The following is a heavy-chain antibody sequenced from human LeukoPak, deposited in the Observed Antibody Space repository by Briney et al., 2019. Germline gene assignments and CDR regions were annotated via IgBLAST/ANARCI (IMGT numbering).Heavy chain of an antibody. Sequence: VASVKVSCKASGGTFSSYAIGWVRQAPGQGLEWMGGIIPIFGTANYAQKFQGRVTITADESTSTAYMELSSLRSEDTAVYYCARSRGGVVPAAILYYYYMDVWGKGTTVTVSS. D-gene: IGHD2-2*01. V-gene: IGHV1-69*13. J-gene: IGHJ6*03. CDR2: IIPIFGTA. CDR3: ARSRGGVVPAAILYYYYMDV. CDR1: GGTFSSYA.